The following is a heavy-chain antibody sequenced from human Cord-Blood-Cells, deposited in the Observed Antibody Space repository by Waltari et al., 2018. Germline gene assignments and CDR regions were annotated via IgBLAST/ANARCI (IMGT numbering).Heavy chain of an antibody. Sequence: QVQLVQSGAEVKKPGPSVKVSCKASGGPFSSYLIRWVRKAPGQGVEWKGGIIPILGTANYEQKFQGRVTITADESTSTAYMELSSLRSEDTAVYYCARDFGGSGSYYFDYWGQGTLVTVSS. CDR2: IIPILGTA. CDR1: GGPFSSYL. CDR3: ARDFGGSGSYYFDY. J-gene: IGHJ4*02. V-gene: IGHV1-69*01. D-gene: IGHD3-10*01.